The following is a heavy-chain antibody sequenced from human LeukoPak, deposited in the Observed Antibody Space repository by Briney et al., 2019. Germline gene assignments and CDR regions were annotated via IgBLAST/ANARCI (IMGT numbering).Heavy chain of an antibody. J-gene: IGHJ5*02. D-gene: IGHD5-18*01. Sequence: SETLSLTCTVSGGSVSSYYWSWLRQTPGKGLEWIGYIYYSGNTNYNPSLKTRATISIDTSKNQFSLKLSSVTAADTAVYYCARVGYSYGFDPWGQGTLVTVSS. CDR2: IYYSGNT. CDR3: ARVGYSYGFDP. V-gene: IGHV4-59*08. CDR1: GGSVSSYY.